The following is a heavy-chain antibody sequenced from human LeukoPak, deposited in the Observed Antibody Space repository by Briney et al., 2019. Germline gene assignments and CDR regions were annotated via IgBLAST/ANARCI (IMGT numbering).Heavy chain of an antibody. D-gene: IGHD6-19*01. CDR3: ARHSAVAGTDY. J-gene: IGHJ4*02. Sequence: SETLSLTCTVSGYSISSGYYWGWIRQPPGKGLEWIGSFYDSGNTYYNPSLKSRVTISVDTSKNQFSLKVRSVTAADTAVYFCARHSAVAGTDYWGQGTLVTVSS. CDR2: FYDSGNT. CDR1: GYSISSGYY. V-gene: IGHV4-38-2*02.